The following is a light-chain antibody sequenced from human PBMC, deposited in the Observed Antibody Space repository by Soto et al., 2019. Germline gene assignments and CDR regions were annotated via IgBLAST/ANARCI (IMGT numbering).Light chain of an antibody. CDR1: QSVSSSS. J-gene: IGKJ1*01. CDR3: QQYGSTPVT. V-gene: IGKV3-20*01. CDR2: GAS. Sequence: EIVLTQSPGTLSLSPGERATLSCRASQSVSSSSLAWYQQKPGQPPRLLMYGASSRATGIPDRFSGSGSGTDFPLTISRLEPEDFAVYYCQQYGSTPVTFGQGTKVEIK.